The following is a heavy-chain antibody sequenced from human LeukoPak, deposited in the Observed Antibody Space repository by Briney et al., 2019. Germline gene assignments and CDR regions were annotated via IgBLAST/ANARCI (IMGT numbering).Heavy chain of an antibody. J-gene: IGHJ4*02. D-gene: IGHD1-20*01. CDR3: ATLTGPAALDDY. CDR1: GYSLTELS. V-gene: IGHV1-24*01. CDR2: FEPEDGKT. Sequence: ASVKVSCKVSGYSLTELSMYWVRQIGGKGLEWMGGFEPEDGKTLYSQKFQGRLTVTEDTSTDTACMELTSLRYEDTGVYYCATLTGPAALDDYWGPGTLVTVSS.